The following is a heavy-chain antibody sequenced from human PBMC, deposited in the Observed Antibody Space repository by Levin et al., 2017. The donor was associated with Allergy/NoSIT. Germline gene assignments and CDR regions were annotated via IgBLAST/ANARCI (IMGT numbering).Heavy chain of an antibody. D-gene: IGHD6-13*01. Sequence: GGSLRLSCAASGFTFSNYYINWVRQAPGKGLEWVSSISNSGSYIYYADSVKGRFTISRDNAKNSLYLQMNSLRAEDTAVYYCARVVGSSWSDYWGQGTLVTVSS. CDR1: GFTFSNYY. J-gene: IGHJ4*02. CDR2: ISNSGSYI. V-gene: IGHV3-21*01. CDR3: ARVVGSSWSDY.